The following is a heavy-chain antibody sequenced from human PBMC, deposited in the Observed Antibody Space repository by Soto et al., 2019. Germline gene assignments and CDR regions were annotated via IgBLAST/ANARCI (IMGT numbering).Heavy chain of an antibody. V-gene: IGHV3-30*18. CDR3: AKDLSSTSGLGYYYYYGMDV. CDR1: GFTFSSYG. D-gene: IGHD2-2*01. Sequence: PGGSLRLSCAASGFTFSSYGMHWVRQAPGKGLEWVAVISYDGSNKYYADSVKGRFTISRDNSKNTLYLQMSSLRAEDTAVYYCAKDLSSTSGLGYYYYYGMDVWGQGTTVTVSS. CDR2: ISYDGSNK. J-gene: IGHJ6*02.